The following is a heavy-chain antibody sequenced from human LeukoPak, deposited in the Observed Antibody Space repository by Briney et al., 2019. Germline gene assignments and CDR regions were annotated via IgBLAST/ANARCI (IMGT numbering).Heavy chain of an antibody. D-gene: IGHD3-10*01. CDR3: ARDSTSGGFDF. Sequence: GGSLRLSCAASGFTFSDYYTSWIRQAPGKGLEWVSHISSSGRNTYYADCSKGRFTISRDNAKNSLYLQMNSLRAEDTAVYYCARDSTSGGFDFWGQGTLVTVSS. CDR1: GFTFSDYY. V-gene: IGHV3-11*04. CDR2: ISSSGRNT. J-gene: IGHJ4*02.